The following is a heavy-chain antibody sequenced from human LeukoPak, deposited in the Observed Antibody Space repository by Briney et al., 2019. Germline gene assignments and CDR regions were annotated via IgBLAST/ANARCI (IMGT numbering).Heavy chain of an antibody. CDR2: IYENGGTT. CDR3: AKDFRVGYSAHFDY. CDR1: GFTFRSHA. D-gene: IGHD2-21*01. V-gene: IGHV3-23*01. J-gene: IGHJ4*02. Sequence: GGSLRLSCVGSGFTFRSHAMSWVRQAPEKGLEFVSGIYENGGTTYYADSVKGRFSISRDNSKNTLYLQMDSLRGEDTAVYYCAKDFRVGYSAHFDYWGQGALVTVSS.